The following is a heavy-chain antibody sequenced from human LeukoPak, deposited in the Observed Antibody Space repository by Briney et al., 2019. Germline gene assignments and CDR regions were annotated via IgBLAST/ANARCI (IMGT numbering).Heavy chain of an antibody. CDR3: AKDRGLAVAGTTPLDF. V-gene: IGHV3-23*01. Sequence: GGSLRLSCAASGFTFSSYAMSWVRQAPGKGLERVSAISGSGGSTYYADSVKGRFTISRGNSKNTLYLQMNSLRAEDTAVYYCAKDRGLAVAGTTPLDFWGQGTLVTVSS. CDR2: ISGSGGST. J-gene: IGHJ4*02. CDR1: GFTFSSYA. D-gene: IGHD6-19*01.